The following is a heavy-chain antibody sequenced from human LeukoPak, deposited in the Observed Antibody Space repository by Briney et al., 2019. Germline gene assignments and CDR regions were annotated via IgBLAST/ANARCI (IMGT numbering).Heavy chain of an antibody. J-gene: IGHJ4*02. CDR1: GGSFSGYY. CDR2: INHSGST. D-gene: IGHD3-22*01. V-gene: IGHV4-34*01. CDR3: ARHPYYYDSSQGY. Sequence: SETLSLTCAVYGGSFSGYYWSWIRQPPGKGLEWIGEINHSGSTNYNPSLKSRVTISVDTSKNQFSLKLSSVTAADTAVYYCARHPYYYDSSQGYWGQGTLVTVSS.